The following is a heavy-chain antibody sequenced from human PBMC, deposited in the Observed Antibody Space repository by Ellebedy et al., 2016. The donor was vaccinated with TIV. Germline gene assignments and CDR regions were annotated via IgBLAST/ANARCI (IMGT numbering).Heavy chain of an antibody. CDR1: GGSISSSSYY. V-gene: IGHV4-39*01. J-gene: IGHJ6*02. CDR3: ALTVTPYYYYGMDV. CDR2: IYYSGST. D-gene: IGHD4-11*01. Sequence: SETLSLTCTVSGGSISSSSYYWGWIRQPPGKGLEWIGSIYYSGSTYYNPSLKSRVTISVDTSKNQFSLKLSSVTAADTAVYYCALTVTPYYYYGMDVWGQGTTVTVSS.